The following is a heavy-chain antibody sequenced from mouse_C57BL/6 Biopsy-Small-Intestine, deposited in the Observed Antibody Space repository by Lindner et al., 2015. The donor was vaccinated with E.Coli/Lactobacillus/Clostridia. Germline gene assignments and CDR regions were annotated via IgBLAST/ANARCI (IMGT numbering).Heavy chain of an antibody. V-gene: IGHV1-81*01. CDR1: GYTFTTYG. CDR2: IFPGSDNA. J-gene: IGHJ3*01. Sequence: VQLQESGAELARPGASVKLSCKASGYTFTTYGISWLKQRTGQGLEWIGKIFPGSDNAYFNENFKDKATLTADKSASTAYMELRSLTAEDSAVYFCARGEDNSFAYWGQGTLVTVSA. D-gene: IGHD1-3*01. CDR3: ARGEDNSFAY.